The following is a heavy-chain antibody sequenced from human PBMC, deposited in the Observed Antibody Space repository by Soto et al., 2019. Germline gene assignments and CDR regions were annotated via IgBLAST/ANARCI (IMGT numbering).Heavy chain of an antibody. CDR3: ASLPRDGNNF. CDR1: GFTFSTYA. V-gene: IGHV3-23*01. Sequence: GGSLRLSCAASGFTFSTYAMSWVRQAPGKGLEWVSAITGTGGNTYYADSVKGSLTISRDNAKNTLDLQMNSRRGEDTGGYYCASLPRDGNNFGGQGTLVTVSS. J-gene: IGHJ4*02. CDR2: ITGTGGNT.